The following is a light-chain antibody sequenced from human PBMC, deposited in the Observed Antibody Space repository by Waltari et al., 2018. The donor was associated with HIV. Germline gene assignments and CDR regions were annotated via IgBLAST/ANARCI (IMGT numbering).Light chain of an antibody. J-gene: IGLJ2*01. CDR3: TSYISGTTPV. V-gene: IGLV2-14*01. Sequence: QSALTQPASVSGSPGQSITISCDLNASKYVSWYQRHPGKAPKVIIYEVTNRPSGLSNRFSGSKSGNTATLTISGLQPEDEADYFCTSYISGTTPVFGRGTRVTVL. CDR1: DLNASKY. CDR2: EVT.